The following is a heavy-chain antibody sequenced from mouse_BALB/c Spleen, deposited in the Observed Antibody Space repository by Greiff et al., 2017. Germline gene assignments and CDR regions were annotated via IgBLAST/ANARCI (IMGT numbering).Heavy chain of an antibody. Sequence: EVMLVESGGGLVKPGGSLKLSCAASGFAFSSYDMSWVRQTPEKRLEWVAYISSGGGSTYYPDTVKGRFTISRDNAKNTLYLQMSSLKSEDTAMYYCARQRGYYYGSSGDFDYWGQGTTLTVSS. J-gene: IGHJ2*01. CDR2: ISSGGGST. V-gene: IGHV5-12-1*01. CDR3: ARQRGYYYGSSGDFDY. D-gene: IGHD1-1*01. CDR1: GFAFSSYD.